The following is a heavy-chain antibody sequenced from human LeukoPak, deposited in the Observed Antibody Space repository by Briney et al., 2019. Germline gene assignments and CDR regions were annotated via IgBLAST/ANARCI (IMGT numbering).Heavy chain of an antibody. D-gene: IGHD3-22*01. J-gene: IGHJ6*03. Sequence: PGGSLRLSCAASGFTFTSYWVIWVRQAPGKGLEWVANIKQDESEKYYVDSVKGRFTISRDNAKNSLYLQMNSLRAEDTAVYYCARANYYDSSGYPYYYYYMDVWGKGTTVTVSS. CDR2: IKQDESEK. CDR3: ARANYYDSSGYPYYYYYMDV. V-gene: IGHV3-7*01. CDR1: GFTFTSYW.